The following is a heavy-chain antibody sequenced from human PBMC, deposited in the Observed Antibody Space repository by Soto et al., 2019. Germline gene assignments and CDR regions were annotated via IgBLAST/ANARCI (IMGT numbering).Heavy chain of an antibody. D-gene: IGHD3-22*01. CDR2: IIPIFGTA. CDR3: ARDYYNSSGLLGDFDY. V-gene: IGHV1-69*06. CDR1: GGTFSSYA. Sequence: QVQLVQSGAEVKKPGSSVKVSCKASGGTFSSYAISWVRQAPGQGLEWMGGIIPIFGTANYAQKFQGRVTITADKSTSTAYMELSSLRSEDTAVYHCARDYYNSSGLLGDFDYWGQGTLVTVSS. J-gene: IGHJ4*02.